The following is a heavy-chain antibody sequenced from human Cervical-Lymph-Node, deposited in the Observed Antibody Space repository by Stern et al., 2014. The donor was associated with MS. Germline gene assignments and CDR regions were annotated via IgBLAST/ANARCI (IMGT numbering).Heavy chain of an antibody. CDR2: INAGNGNT. J-gene: IGHJ4*02. Sequence: QVQLGQSGAEVKKPGASVKVSCKASGYTFTSYAMHWVRQAPGQRLEWMGWINAGNGNTKYSQKFQGRVTITRDTSASTAYMELSSLRSEDTAVYYCARSYYSSGWFDYWGQGTLVTVSS. CDR3: ARSYYSSGWFDY. V-gene: IGHV1-3*01. CDR1: GYTFTSYA. D-gene: IGHD6-19*01.